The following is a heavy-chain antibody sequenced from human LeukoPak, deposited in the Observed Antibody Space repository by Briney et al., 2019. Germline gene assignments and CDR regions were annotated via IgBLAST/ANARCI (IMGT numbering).Heavy chain of an antibody. Sequence: GGSLRLSCAASGFTFSSYAMHWVRQAPGKGLEWVAVISYDGSNKYYADSVKGRFTISRDNPKNTLYLQMNSLRAEDTAVYYCAKRLIAAAGLTFDYWGQGTLVTVSS. V-gene: IGHV3-30-3*02. CDR3: AKRLIAAAGLTFDY. J-gene: IGHJ4*02. D-gene: IGHD6-13*01. CDR1: GFTFSSYA. CDR2: ISYDGSNK.